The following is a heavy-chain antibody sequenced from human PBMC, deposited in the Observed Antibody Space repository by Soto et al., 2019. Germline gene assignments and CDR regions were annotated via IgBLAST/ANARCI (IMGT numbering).Heavy chain of an antibody. CDR2: INPSGGST. J-gene: IGHJ6*02. V-gene: IGHV1-46*01. Sequence: GASVKVSWKASGYTFTSYYMHWVRQAPGQGLEWMGIINPSGGSTSYAQKFQGRVTMTRDTSTSTVYMELSSLRSEDTAVYYCARDLDGSGERYYYYYGMDVWGQGTTVTVSS. D-gene: IGHD3-10*01. CDR3: ARDLDGSGERYYYYYGMDV. CDR1: GYTFTSYY.